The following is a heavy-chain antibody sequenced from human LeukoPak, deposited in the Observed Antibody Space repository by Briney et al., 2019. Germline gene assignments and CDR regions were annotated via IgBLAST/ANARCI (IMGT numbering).Heavy chain of an antibody. D-gene: IGHD3-3*01. CDR2: ISYDGSNK. CDR1: GFTFNSYA. CDR3: ARSSGPNSITVFGVATPKFDY. Sequence: GGSLRLSCAASGFTFNSYAINRVRQAPGKGLEWVAFISYDGSNKYYADSVKGRFTISRDNSKNMLYLQMNSLRAEDTAVYYCARSSGPNSITVFGVATPKFDYWGQGTLVTVST. J-gene: IGHJ4*02. V-gene: IGHV3-30-3*01.